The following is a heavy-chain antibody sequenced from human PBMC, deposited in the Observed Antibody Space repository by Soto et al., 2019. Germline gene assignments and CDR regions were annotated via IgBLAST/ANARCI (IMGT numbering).Heavy chain of an antibody. J-gene: IGHJ4*02. V-gene: IGHV3-30*18. CDR1: GFTFSSYG. CDR2: ISYDGSNK. CDR3: AKDSRAAALRSCFDY. D-gene: IGHD6-13*01. Sequence: GGSLRLSCAASGFTFSSYGMHWVRQAPGKGLEWVAVISYDGSNKYYADSVKGRFTISRDNSKNTLYLQMNSLRAEDTAVYYCAKDSRAAALRSCFDYWGQGTLVTVSS.